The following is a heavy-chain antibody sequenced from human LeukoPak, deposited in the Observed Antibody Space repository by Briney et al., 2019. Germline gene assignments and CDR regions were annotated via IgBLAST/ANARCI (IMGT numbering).Heavy chain of an antibody. V-gene: IGHV3-15*01. Sequence: GGSLRLSCAASGFTFSNAWMSWVRQAPGKGLEWVGRIKSKTDGGTTDYAAPVKGRFTISRDDSKNTLYLQMNSLKTEDTAAYYCNTPVVAATPRGTDYWGQGTLVTVSS. CDR2: IKSKTDGGTT. D-gene: IGHD2-15*01. CDR3: NTPVVAATPRGTDY. CDR1: GFTFSNAW. J-gene: IGHJ4*02.